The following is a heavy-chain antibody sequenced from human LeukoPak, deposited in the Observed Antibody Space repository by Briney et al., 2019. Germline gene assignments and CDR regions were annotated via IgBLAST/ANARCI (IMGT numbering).Heavy chain of an antibody. CDR3: AKEYTTSWFTSLN. D-gene: IGHD6-13*01. V-gene: IGHV3-23*01. Sequence: GGSLRLSCAASGFTFSTHSMSWVRQAPGKGLEWVSGIGDNGAKTYYADFVKGRFTISRDNSKKTLYLQMNGLRAEDTAVYYCAKEYTTSWFTSLNWGQGTLVAVSS. CDR2: IGDNGAKT. CDR1: GFTFSTHS. J-gene: IGHJ4*02.